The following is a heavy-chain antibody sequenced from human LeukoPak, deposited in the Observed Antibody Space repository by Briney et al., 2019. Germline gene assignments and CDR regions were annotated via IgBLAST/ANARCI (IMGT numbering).Heavy chain of an antibody. CDR2: ISYDGSNK. CDR3: ARDRSGSYYNAPSYYFDY. Sequence: PGRSLRLSCAASGFTFSSYAMHWVRQAPGKGLEWVALISYDGSNKYYADSVKGRFTISRDNSKNTLYLQMNSLRAEDTAVYYCARDRSGSYYNAPSYYFDYWGQGTLVTVSS. CDR1: GFTFSSYA. J-gene: IGHJ4*02. D-gene: IGHD3-10*01. V-gene: IGHV3-30-3*01.